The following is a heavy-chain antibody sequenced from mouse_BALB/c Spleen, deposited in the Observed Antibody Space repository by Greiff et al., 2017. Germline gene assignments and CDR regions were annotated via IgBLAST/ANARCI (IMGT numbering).Heavy chain of an antibody. CDR2: ISDGGSYT. Sequence: EVQRVESGGGLVKPGGSLKLSCAASGFTFSDYYMYWVRQTPEKRLEWVATISDGGSYTYYPDSVKGRFTISRDNAKNNLYLQMSSLKSEDTAMYYCARGNGNCFDYWGQGTTLTVSS. CDR3: ARGNGNCFDY. J-gene: IGHJ2*01. CDR1: GFTFSDYY. V-gene: IGHV5-4*02. D-gene: IGHD2-1*01.